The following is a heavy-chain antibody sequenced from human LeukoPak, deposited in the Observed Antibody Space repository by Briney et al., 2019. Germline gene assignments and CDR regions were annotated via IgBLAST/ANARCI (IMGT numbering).Heavy chain of an antibody. CDR3: ARAWYYDSSGYVDY. Sequence: ASVKVSCKASGGTFSSYAISWVRQAPGQGLEWMGGIIPIFGTANYAQKFQGRVTITADKSTSTAYMELSSLRSEDTAVYYCARAWYYDSSGYVDYWGQGTLVTVSS. D-gene: IGHD3-22*01. CDR2: IIPIFGTA. V-gene: IGHV1-69*06. J-gene: IGHJ4*02. CDR1: GGTFSSYA.